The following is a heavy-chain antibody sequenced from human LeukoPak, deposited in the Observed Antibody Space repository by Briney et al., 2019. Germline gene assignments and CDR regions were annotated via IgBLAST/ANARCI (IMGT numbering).Heavy chain of an antibody. J-gene: IGHJ6*03. CDR2: IKQDGSEK. CDR1: GFTFSSYW. D-gene: IGHD2-2*01. Sequence: GGSLRLSCAASGFTFSSYWMSWVRQAPGKGLEWVANIKQDGSEKYYVDSVKGRFTISRDNAKNSLYLQMNSLRAEDTAVSYCARDIIVVVPAAVYYYYYYMDVWGKGTTVTVSS. CDR3: ARDIIVVVPAAVYYYYYYMDV. V-gene: IGHV3-7*01.